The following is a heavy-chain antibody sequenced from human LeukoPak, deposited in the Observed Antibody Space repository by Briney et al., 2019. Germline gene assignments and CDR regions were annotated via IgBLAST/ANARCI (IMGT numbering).Heavy chain of an antibody. Sequence: PSETLSLTCTVSGGSISSGDYYWTWIRQPPGKALEWIGYIYYSGSSNSGSTNYNPSLKSRVTISMDTSKNQFSLKLTSVTAADTAVYYCARVPGTYLYYFDYWGQGTLVTVSS. CDR1: GGSISSGDYY. D-gene: IGHD1-26*01. CDR2: IYYSGSSNSGST. V-gene: IGHV4-61*08. CDR3: ARVPGTYLYYFDY. J-gene: IGHJ4*02.